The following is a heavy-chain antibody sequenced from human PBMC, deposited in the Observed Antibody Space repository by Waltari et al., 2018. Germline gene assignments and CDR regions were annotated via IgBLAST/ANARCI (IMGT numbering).Heavy chain of an antibody. V-gene: IGHV3-30*02. CDR3: AKDGYYGSGTYKGMYYFDY. Sequence: QAQLVESGGGVVQPGGSLRPPCAACAFRFSSYPMRWVRRAPGKGLDWVAFIRYDRSIKYYGDSVKGRFTISRDNSKNTLFLQMNSLRAEDTAVYYCAKDGYYGSGTYKGMYYFDYWGQGTLVTVSS. D-gene: IGHD3-10*01. CDR1: AFRFSSYP. J-gene: IGHJ4*02. CDR2: IRYDRSIK.